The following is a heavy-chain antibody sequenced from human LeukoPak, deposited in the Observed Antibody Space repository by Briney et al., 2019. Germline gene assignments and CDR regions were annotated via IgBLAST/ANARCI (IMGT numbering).Heavy chain of an antibody. CDR2: IYYSGST. V-gene: IGHV4-59*01. CDR1: GGSISSYY. D-gene: IGHD4-17*01. CDR3: ARGQIYGDYGC. J-gene: IGHJ4*02. Sequence: PSETLSLTCTVSGGSISSYYWSWIRQPPGKGLEWIGYIYYSGSTNYNPSLKSRVTISVDTSKNQFSLKLSSVTAADTAFYYCARGQIYGDYGCWGQGTLVTVSS.